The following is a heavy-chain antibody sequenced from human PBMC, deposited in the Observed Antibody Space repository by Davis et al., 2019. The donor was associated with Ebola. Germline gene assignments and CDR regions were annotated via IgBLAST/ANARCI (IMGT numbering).Heavy chain of an antibody. Sequence: AASVKVSCKASGYTFTNYGFTWVRQAPGQGLEWMGWISAYNSNTNYAQKLQGRVTMTTDTSTNTAYMELSRLRSDDTAVYYCARDRIAAAFDYWGQGTLVTVSS. CDR2: ISAYNSNT. CDR1: GYTFTNYG. CDR3: ARDRIAAAFDY. J-gene: IGHJ4*02. D-gene: IGHD6-13*01. V-gene: IGHV1-18*04.